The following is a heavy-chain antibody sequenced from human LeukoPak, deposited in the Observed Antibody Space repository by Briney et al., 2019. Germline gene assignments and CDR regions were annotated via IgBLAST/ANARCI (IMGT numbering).Heavy chain of an antibody. Sequence: PGGSLRLSCAASGFTFSGYTMNWIRQAPGKGLEWVASVSSSGAYIYYADLMEGRFTISRDNAKNSLILQMNSLRAEDTAVYYCARGVGNYRYYFDSWGQGTLVTVSS. CDR1: GFTFSGYT. J-gene: IGHJ4*02. D-gene: IGHD3-22*01. V-gene: IGHV3-21*01. CDR3: ARGVGNYRYYFDS. CDR2: VSSSGAYI.